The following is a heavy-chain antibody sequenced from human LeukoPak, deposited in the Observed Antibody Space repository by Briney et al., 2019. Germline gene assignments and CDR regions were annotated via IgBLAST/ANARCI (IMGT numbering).Heavy chain of an antibody. CDR3: ATCSSTSCYGRGDAFDI. CDR1: GFTFSDYY. Sequence: GGSLRLSCAASGFTFSDYYMSWIRQAPGKGLEWVSYISSSGSTIYYADSVKGRFTISRDNAKNSLYLQMSSLRAEDTAVYYCATCSSTSCYGRGDAFDIWGQGTMVTVSS. CDR2: ISSSGSTI. D-gene: IGHD2-2*01. V-gene: IGHV3-11*04. J-gene: IGHJ3*02.